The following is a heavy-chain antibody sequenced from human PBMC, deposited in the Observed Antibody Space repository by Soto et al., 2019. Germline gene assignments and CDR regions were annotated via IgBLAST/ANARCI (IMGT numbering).Heavy chain of an antibody. D-gene: IGHD4-17*01. CDR3: APVGSTVTREFDY. Sequence: QVQLVQSGTEVKKPGASVRVSCKASGYTFTGFYMHWVRQAPGQGLEWMGWINPNSGDTEYAQNIQGGVTKTRDTSISTPYLELSRLKSDDTAVYYCAPVGSTVTREFDYWGRGTLVSVSS. V-gene: IGHV1-2*02. CDR1: GYTFTGFY. CDR2: INPNSGDT. J-gene: IGHJ4*02.